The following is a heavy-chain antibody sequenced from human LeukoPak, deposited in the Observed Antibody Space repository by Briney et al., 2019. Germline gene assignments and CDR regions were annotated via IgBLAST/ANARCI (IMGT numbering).Heavy chain of an antibody. D-gene: IGHD3-22*01. Sequence: ASVKVSCKASGYTFTSFGITWVRQAPGQGLEWMGIINPSGGSTSYAQKFQGRVTMTRDTSTSTVYMELSSLRSEDTAVYYCARDGDYDSSGYSLGYYFDYWGQGTLVTVSS. V-gene: IGHV1-46*01. CDR1: GYTFTSFG. J-gene: IGHJ4*02. CDR2: INPSGGST. CDR3: ARDGDYDSSGYSLGYYFDY.